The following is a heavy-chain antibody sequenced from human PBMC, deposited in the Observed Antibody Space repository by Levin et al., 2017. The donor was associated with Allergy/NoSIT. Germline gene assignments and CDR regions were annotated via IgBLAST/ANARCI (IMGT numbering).Heavy chain of an antibody. V-gene: IGHV3-23*01. CDR1: GFTFSNYP. Sequence: GGSLRLSCAASGFTFSNYPMSWVRQTPGKGLEWISAIGVSSGTTYYADSVKGRFTISKDYSKNILYLQMNTLRAEDTAADYCARHLLAAGREYDYWGQGILVTVSS. D-gene: IGHD6-13*01. CDR2: IGVSSGTT. CDR3: ARHLLAAGREYDY. J-gene: IGHJ4*02.